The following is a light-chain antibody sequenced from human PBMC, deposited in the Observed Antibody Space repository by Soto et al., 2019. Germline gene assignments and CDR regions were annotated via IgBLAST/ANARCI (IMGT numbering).Light chain of an antibody. CDR1: QGISSW. V-gene: IGKV1-12*01. J-gene: IGKJ5*01. CDR3: QQYSSSPIT. Sequence: DIQMTLFPSSVSASVGDRVTITCRASQGISSWLAWYQQKPGKAPKLLIYAASSLQRGVPARFSGSGSGTDFALTISSLEPEDFAVYYCQQYSSSPITFGQGTRLEIK. CDR2: AAS.